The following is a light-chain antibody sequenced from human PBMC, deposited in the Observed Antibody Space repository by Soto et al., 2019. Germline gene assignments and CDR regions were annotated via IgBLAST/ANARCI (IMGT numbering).Light chain of an antibody. V-gene: IGKV1-5*01. Sequence: DIHMTQAPSTLSASVGDRVTITCRASQSINAWLAWYQQKPGKAPKLLIYDVSTLAIGVPSRFSGSASGTEFTLTISNLESDSFASYYCQQYHRYSTFGQGNRVDSK. CDR2: DVS. CDR3: QQYHRYST. CDR1: QSINAW. J-gene: IGKJ1*01.